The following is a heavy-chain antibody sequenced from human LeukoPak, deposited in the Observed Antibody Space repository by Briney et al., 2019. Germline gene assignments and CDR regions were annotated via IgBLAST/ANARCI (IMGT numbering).Heavy chain of an antibody. D-gene: IGHD6-13*01. J-gene: IGHJ5*02. CDR2: IYYSGST. CDR3: ARVVLAAGTFWFDP. CDR1: GGSISSYY. V-gene: IGHV4-59*01. Sequence: SETLSLTCTVSGGSISSYYWSWIRQPPGKGLEWIGYIYYSGSTNYNPSLKSRVTISVDTSKNQFSLKLSSVTAADTAVYYCARVVLAAGTFWFDPWGQGTLVTVSS.